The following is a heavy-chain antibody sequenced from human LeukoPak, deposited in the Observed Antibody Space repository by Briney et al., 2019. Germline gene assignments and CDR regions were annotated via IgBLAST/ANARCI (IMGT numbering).Heavy chain of an antibody. J-gene: IGHJ6*02. D-gene: IGHD1-14*01. CDR3: ARDARYDYYYYYGMDV. CDR1: GFTLNSYS. V-gene: IGHV3-21*01. CDR2: ISSSSSYI. Sequence: GGSLRLSCAASGFTLNSYSMNWVRQAPGKGLEWVSSISSSSSYIYYADSVKGRFTISRDNAKNSLYLQMNSLRAEDMAVYYCARDARYDYYYYYGMDVWGQGTTVTVSS.